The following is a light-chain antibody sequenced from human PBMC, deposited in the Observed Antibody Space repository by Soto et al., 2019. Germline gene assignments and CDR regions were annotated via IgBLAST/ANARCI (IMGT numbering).Light chain of an antibody. CDR3: QQYGSSPIFT. Sequence: EIVLTQSPGTLSLSPGERATLSCRARQSVSSSYLAWYQQKPGQAPRLLIYGASTRATGIPDRFSGSWSGTDFTLTIIRLEPEDFALYYCQQYGSSPIFTFGPGTKVDIK. CDR1: QSVSSSY. CDR2: GAS. J-gene: IGKJ3*01. V-gene: IGKV3-20*01.